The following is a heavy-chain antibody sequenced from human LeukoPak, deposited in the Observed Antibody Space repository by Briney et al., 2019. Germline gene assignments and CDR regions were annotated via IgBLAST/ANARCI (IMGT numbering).Heavy chain of an antibody. CDR3: AREGXCSSTSCYDETGNWFDX. D-gene: IGHD2-2*01. CDR2: INPNSGGT. CDR1: GYTFTGYY. Sequence: ASVKVSCKASGYTFTGYYMHWVRQAPGQGLEWMGWINPNSGGTNYAQKFQGRVTMTRDTSISTAYMELSRLRSDDTAVYYCAREGXCSSTSCYDETGNWFDXXGQGXXVTV. J-gene: IGHJ5*02. V-gene: IGHV1-2*02.